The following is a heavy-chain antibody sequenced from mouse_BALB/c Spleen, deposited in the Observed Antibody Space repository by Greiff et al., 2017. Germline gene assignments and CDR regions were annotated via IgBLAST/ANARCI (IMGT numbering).Heavy chain of an antibody. CDR2: INPYNGDT. V-gene: IGHV1-37*01. Sequence: EVKLVESGPELVKPGASVKISCKASGYSFTGYFMNWVKQSHGKSLEWIGRINPYNGDTFYNQKFKGKATLTVDKSSSTAHMELLSLTSEDSAVYYCGRGGLRRDYAMDYWGQGTSVTVSS. CDR1: GYSFTGYF. D-gene: IGHD2-2*01. CDR3: GRGGLRRDYAMDY. J-gene: IGHJ4*01.